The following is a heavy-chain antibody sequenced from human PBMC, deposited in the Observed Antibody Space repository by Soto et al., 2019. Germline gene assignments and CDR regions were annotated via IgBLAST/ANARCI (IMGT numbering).Heavy chain of an antibody. J-gene: IGHJ6*03. Sequence: PSETLSLTCAVYGGSFSGYYWSWIRQPPGKGLERIGEINHSGSTNYNPSLKSRVTISVDTSKNQFSLKLSSVTAADTAVYYCAREGCCSTSCYVLYYYYYYMDVWGKGTTVTVSS. CDR1: GGSFSGYY. V-gene: IGHV4-34*01. CDR2: INHSGST. D-gene: IGHD2-2*01. CDR3: AREGCCSTSCYVLYYYYYYMDV.